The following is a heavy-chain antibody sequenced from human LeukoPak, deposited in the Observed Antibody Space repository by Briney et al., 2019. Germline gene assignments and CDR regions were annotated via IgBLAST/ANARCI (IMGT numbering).Heavy chain of an antibody. J-gene: IGHJ3*02. CDR1: GFTFSTYS. Sequence: GGSLRLSCAASGFTFSTYSMNWVCQAPGKGLEWISYISSLSGTINYADSVKGRFTISRDNAKNSLYLHMNSLRAEDTAVYYCARDRRSRNTAMDAGAFDIWGQGTMVTVSS. D-gene: IGHD5-18*01. CDR3: ARDRRSRNTAMDAGAFDI. V-gene: IGHV3-48*01. CDR2: ISSLSGTI.